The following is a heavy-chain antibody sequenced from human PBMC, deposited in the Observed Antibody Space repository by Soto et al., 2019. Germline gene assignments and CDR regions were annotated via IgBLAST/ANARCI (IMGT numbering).Heavy chain of an antibody. J-gene: IGHJ6*03. CDR2: ISSSSAAI. V-gene: IGHV3-48*02. CDR3: ARDQSWGRVLFYYMDV. CDR1: GFTLTNYA. Sequence: EVQLVESGGGLVQPGGSLRLSCTASGFTLTNYAMNWVRQAPGKGLEWVSYISSSSAAIFYADSVKGRFTISRDNAKNSLYLQMNSLRDEDTAVYYCARDQSWGRVLFYYMDVWGRGTTVIVSS. D-gene: IGHD7-27*01.